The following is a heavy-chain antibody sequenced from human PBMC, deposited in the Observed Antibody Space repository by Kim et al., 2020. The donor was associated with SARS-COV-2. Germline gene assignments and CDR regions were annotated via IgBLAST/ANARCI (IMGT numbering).Heavy chain of an antibody. V-gene: IGHV1-2*06. Sequence: ASVKVSCKASGYTFTGYYMHWVRQAPGQGLEWMGRINPNSGGTNYAQKFQGRVTMTRDTSISTAYMELSRLRSDDTAVFYCARDNAGRDSWSDAFAIWGQETMRTVSS. CDR1: GYTFTGYY. D-gene: IGHD6-13*01. CDR3: ARDNAGRDSWSDAFAI. J-gene: IGHJ3*02. CDR2: INPNSGGT.